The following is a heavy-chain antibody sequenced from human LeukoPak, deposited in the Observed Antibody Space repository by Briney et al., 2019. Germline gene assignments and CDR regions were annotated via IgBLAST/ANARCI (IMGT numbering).Heavy chain of an antibody. V-gene: IGHV4-4*07. J-gene: IGHJ4*02. CDR3: ARVIDYYDSSGYSYYFDY. Sequence: PSETLSLTCTVSGGSISSYYWSWIRQPAGKGLEWIGRIHTSGSTNYNPSLKSRVTMSVDTSKNQFSLKLSSMTAADTAVYYCARVIDYYDSSGYSYYFDYWGQATLVTVSS. CDR1: GGSISSYY. CDR2: IHTSGST. D-gene: IGHD3-22*01.